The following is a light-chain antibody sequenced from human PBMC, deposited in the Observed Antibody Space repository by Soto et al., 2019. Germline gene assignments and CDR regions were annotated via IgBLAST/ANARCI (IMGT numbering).Light chain of an antibody. CDR3: QQYGSSPVT. V-gene: IGKV3-20*01. Sequence: EIVLTQSPGTLSLSPGERATLSCRASQSVSSIYLAWYQQKPGQAPRLLIYGASTRATGIPARFSGSGSGTEFTLTISSLQSEDFAVYYCQQYGSSPVTFGQGTRLEIK. CDR2: GAS. CDR1: QSVSSIY. J-gene: IGKJ5*01.